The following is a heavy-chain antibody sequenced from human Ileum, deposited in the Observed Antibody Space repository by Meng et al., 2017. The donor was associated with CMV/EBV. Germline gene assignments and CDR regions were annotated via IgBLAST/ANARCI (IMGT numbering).Heavy chain of an antibody. D-gene: IGHD3-16*01. CDR1: GFSFTDYY. CDR2: IKTDGTGA. CDR3: VAYNWHATDY. J-gene: IGHJ4*02. Sequence: LSCVASGFSFTDYYMYWVRQVPEKGLVWVERIKTDGTGAVYADSVRGRFTISRDNAKNTLYLQMNSLRAEDAAMYYCVAYNWHATDYWGQGTLVTVSS. V-gene: IGHV3-74*01.